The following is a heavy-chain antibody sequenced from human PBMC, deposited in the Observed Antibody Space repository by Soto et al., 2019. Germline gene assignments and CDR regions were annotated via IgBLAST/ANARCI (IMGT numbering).Heavy chain of an antibody. CDR2: ISGSGGST. V-gene: IGHV3-23*01. CDR3: AKDYGDYVRYYYYYMDV. J-gene: IGHJ6*03. Sequence: GGSLRLACAASGFTFNNYAMTWVRQAPGKGLEWVSAISGSGGSTYYADSVKGRFTISRDNSKNTLYLQMNSLRAEDTAVYYCAKDYGDYVRYYYYYMDVWGKGTTVTVSS. CDR1: GFTFNNYA. D-gene: IGHD4-17*01.